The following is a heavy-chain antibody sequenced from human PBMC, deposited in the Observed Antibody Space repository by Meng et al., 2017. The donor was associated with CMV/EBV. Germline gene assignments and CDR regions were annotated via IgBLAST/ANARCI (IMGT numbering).Heavy chain of an antibody. D-gene: IGHD6-19*01. J-gene: IGHJ4*02. Sequence: VQQPAAGPGMVEPSETLSLTSTVFGGSISSYYWGWIRPPAGKGLGWIGRIYTSGSTNYNPSLKSRVTMSVDTSKNQFSLKLSSVTAADTAVYYCARDSSGWYPHFDYWGQGTLVTVSS. CDR1: GGSISSYY. CDR2: IYTSGST. V-gene: IGHV4-4*07. CDR3: ARDSSGWYPHFDY.